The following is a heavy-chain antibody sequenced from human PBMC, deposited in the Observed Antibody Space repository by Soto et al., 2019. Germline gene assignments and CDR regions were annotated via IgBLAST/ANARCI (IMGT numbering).Heavy chain of an antibody. D-gene: IGHD4-17*01. V-gene: IGHV3-9*01. CDR2: ISWNSGSI. J-gene: IGHJ4*02. CDR3: AKAATTVTPQNAGVYDY. Sequence: EVQLVESGGGLVQPGRSLRLSCAASGFTFDDYARHWVRQAPGKGLEWVSGISWNSGSIGYADSVKGRFTISRDNAKNSLYLQMNSLRAEDTALYYCAKAATTVTPQNAGVYDYWGQGTLVTVSS. CDR1: GFTFDDYA.